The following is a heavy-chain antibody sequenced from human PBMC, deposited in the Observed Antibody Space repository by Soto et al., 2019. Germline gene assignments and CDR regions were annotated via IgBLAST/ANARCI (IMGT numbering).Heavy chain of an antibody. Sequence: SETLSLTCAVSGGSLSSSAYSWSWIRQPPGKGLEWIGFIYQSGSTYYNPSLKSRVTMSLDRPKNQFSLKLSSVTSAETAVYYCARERLFYGSYGFSCDDASEIGCQATMVTVS. J-gene: IGHJ3*02. CDR3: ARERLFYGSYGFSCDDASEI. D-gene: IGHD5-18*01. CDR1: GGSLSSSAYS. CDR2: IYQSGST. V-gene: IGHV4-30-2*01.